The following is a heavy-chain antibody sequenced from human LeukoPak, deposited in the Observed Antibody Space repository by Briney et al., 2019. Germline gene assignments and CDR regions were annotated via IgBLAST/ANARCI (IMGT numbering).Heavy chain of an antibody. D-gene: IGHD2-15*01. V-gene: IGHV3-30*02. CDR2: IRYDGSNK. J-gene: IGHJ4*02. CDR1: GFTFSSYG. CDR3: AKDMLGYCSGGSCPGFDY. Sequence: GGSLRLSCAASGFTFSSYGMHWVRQAPGKGLEWVAFIRYDGSNKYYADSVKGRFAISRDNSKNTLYLQMNSLRAEDTAVYYCAKDMLGYCSGGSCPGFDYWGQGTLVTVSS.